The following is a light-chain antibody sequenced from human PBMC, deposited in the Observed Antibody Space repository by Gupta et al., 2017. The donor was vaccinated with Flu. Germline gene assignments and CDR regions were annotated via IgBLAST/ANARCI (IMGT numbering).Light chain of an antibody. Sequence: VTISCSGSSSNIGDRYVSWYQQLPDTAPKLLSYDTNERPSGVPDRFSGSKSGKSATLGIPGLQTGDEADYYCGTWASSLRTDVFGTGTKVSVL. CDR2: DTN. CDR1: SSNIGDRY. CDR3: GTWASSLRTDV. V-gene: IGLV1-51*01. J-gene: IGLJ1*01.